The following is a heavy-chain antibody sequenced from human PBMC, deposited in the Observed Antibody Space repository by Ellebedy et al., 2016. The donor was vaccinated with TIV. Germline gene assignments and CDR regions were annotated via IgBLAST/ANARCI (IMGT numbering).Heavy chain of an antibody. V-gene: IGHV5-51*01. CDR1: GYSFTNYW. J-gene: IGHJ4*02. D-gene: IGHD3-10*01. Sequence: GESLKISCKGSGYSFTNYWIGWVRQMPGKGLDWMGIIYPGDSYPSYSPTFQGQVTISADKSISTAYLQWSSLKASDTAMYYCASAKYYGSGTYAHYLDYWGQGTLVNVSS. CDR3: ASAKYYGSGTYAHYLDY. CDR2: IYPGDSYP.